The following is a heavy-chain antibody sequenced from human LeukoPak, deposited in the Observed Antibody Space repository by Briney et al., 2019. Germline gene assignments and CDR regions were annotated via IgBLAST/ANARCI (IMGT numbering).Heavy chain of an antibody. Sequence: GGSLRLSCAASGFTFSSYSVNWVRQAPGKGLEWVSSVSSSSTYIYYADSVKGRFTISRDNAKNSLYLQMNSLRAEDTALYHCARDTIAAAGKEVSSSEYGMDVWGQGTTVTVSS. CDR3: ARDTIAAAGKEVSSSEYGMDV. CDR1: GFTFSSYS. D-gene: IGHD6-13*01. J-gene: IGHJ6*02. CDR2: VSSSSTYI. V-gene: IGHV3-21*04.